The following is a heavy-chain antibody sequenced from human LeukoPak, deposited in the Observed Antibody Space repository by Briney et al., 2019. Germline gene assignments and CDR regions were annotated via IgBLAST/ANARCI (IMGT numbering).Heavy chain of an antibody. D-gene: IGHD6-19*01. CDR3: ARPASQSSGRYGIDF. CDR2: INPNSGGT. V-gene: IGHV1-2*02. J-gene: IGHJ6*02. Sequence: ASVPVPYKASGYTFNGYYMHWVRQAPGQGLEWMGWINPNSGGTNYAQKFQGRVTMTRDTSISTAYMELSRLRSDDTAVYYCARPASQSSGRYGIDFWGQGTMVTVSS. CDR1: GYTFNGYY.